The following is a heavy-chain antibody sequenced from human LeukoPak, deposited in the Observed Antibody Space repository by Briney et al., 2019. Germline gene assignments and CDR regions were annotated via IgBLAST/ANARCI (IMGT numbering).Heavy chain of an antibody. CDR1: GGSISSGDYY. Sequence: PSETLSLTCTVSGGSISSGDYYWSWIRQPPGKGLEWIGYIYYSGSTYYNPSLKSRVTISVDTSKNQFSLKLSSVTAADTAVYYCARGAMGKGYSDYWGQGTLVTVSS. D-gene: IGHD3-22*01. V-gene: IGHV4-30-4*08. CDR3: ARGAMGKGYSDY. J-gene: IGHJ4*02. CDR2: IYYSGST.